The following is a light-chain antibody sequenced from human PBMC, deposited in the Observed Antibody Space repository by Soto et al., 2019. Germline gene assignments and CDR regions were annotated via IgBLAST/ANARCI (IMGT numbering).Light chain of an antibody. Sequence: EIVLTQSPATLSLSPGDRATLSCRASQSLNNYLAWYQHKPGQAPRLLIYDASNRATGIPARFSGSGSGTVFTLTNSSLEPEDFAVYYCQRGFTFGGGTKVEIK. CDR3: QRGFT. CDR1: QSLNNY. CDR2: DAS. V-gene: IGKV3-11*01. J-gene: IGKJ4*01.